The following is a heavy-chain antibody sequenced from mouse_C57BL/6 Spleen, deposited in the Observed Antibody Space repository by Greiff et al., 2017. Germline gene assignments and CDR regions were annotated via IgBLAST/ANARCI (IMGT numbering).Heavy chain of an antibody. CDR3: ARKRGLAWFAY. CDR1: GYTFTSYW. J-gene: IGHJ3*01. Sequence: QVQLKQPGAELVKPGASVKLSCKASGYTFTSYWMQWVKQRPGQGLEWIGEIDPSDSYTNYNQKFKGKATLTVDTSSSTAYMQLSSLTAEDSAVYYCARKRGLAWFAYWGQGTLVTVSA. D-gene: IGHD3-3*01. V-gene: IGHV1-50*01. CDR2: IDPSDSYT.